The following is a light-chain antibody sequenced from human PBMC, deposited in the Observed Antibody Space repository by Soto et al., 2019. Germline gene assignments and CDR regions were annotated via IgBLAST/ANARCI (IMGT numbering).Light chain of an antibody. J-gene: IGKJ5*01. Sequence: EIVMTQSPATLSVSPWERATLSCRASQSVSSKLAWYQQKPGQAPRLLMYGASNSATGVPARFSGSGSGTEFTLTISSLQSEDFAVYYCQQYNNCPFTFGQGTRLEI. CDR2: GAS. V-gene: IGKV3-15*01. CDR3: QQYNNCPFT. CDR1: QSVSSK.